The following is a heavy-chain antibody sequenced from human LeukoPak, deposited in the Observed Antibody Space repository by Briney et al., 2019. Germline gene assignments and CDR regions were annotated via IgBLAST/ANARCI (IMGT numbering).Heavy chain of an antibody. CDR1: GGSISGYY. D-gene: IGHD6-13*01. CDR3: ARVSPHPWIRATADLDY. V-gene: IGHV4-59*12. CDR2: IYYIGST. J-gene: IGHJ4*02. Sequence: PSETLSLTCTVSGGSISGYYWSWLRQPPGKGLDWIGYIYYIGSTNYNPSLKSRVSMPVDRSTNQFFLKVRSVTAADTAMYYCARVSPHPWIRATADLDYWGQGALVTVSS.